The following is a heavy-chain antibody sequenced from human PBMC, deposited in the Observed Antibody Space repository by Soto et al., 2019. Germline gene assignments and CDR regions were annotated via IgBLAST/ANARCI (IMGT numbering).Heavy chain of an antibody. D-gene: IGHD5-12*01. J-gene: IGHJ6*02. CDR3: ARSFIVATIDDYYYGMDV. Sequence: GGSLRLSCAASGFTFSSYAMHWVRQSPGKGLEWVAVISYDGSNKYYADSVKGRFTISRDNSKNTLYLQMNSLRAEDTAVYYCARSFIVATIDDYYYGMDVWGQGTTVTVYS. CDR1: GFTFSSYA. CDR2: ISYDGSNK. V-gene: IGHV3-30-3*01.